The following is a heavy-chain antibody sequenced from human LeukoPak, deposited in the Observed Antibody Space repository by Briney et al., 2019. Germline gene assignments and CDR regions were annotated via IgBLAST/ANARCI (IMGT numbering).Heavy chain of an antibody. CDR1: GGTFSSYT. Sequence: GASVKVSCKASGGTFSSYTINWVRQAPGQGLEWMGGIIPVFGTANYVQKFQGRVTITADESTSTAYMELSSLRSEDTAVYYCARGPDSSSWYSEYYYYGMDVWGQGTTVTVSS. J-gene: IGHJ6*02. V-gene: IGHV1-69*13. CDR3: ARGPDSSSWYSEYYYYGMDV. D-gene: IGHD6-13*01. CDR2: IIPVFGTA.